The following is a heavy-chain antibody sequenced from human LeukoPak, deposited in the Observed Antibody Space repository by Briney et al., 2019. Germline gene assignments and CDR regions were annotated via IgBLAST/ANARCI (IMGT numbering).Heavy chain of an antibody. V-gene: IGHV3-30-3*01. CDR1: GFTFSSYA. CDR3: ARGANVISYYYGIDV. D-gene: IGHD3-16*02. J-gene: IGHJ6*02. CDR2: ISYDGSNK. Sequence: GGSLRLSCAASGFTFSSYAMHWVRQAPGKGLEWVAVISYDGSNKYYADSVKGRFTISRDNSKNTLYLQMNSLRAEDTAVYYYARGANVISYYYGIDVWGQGTTVTVSS.